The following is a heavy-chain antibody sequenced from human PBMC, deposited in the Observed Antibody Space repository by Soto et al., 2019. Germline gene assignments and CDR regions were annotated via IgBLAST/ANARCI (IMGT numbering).Heavy chain of an antibody. Sequence: PGGSLRLSCAASGFTVSSNYMSWVRQAPGKGLEWVSVIYSGGSTYYADSVKGRFTISRDNSKNTLYLQMNSLRAEDTAVYYCARWRNRVVDTAMVTEYYGMDVWGQGTTVTVSS. J-gene: IGHJ6*02. V-gene: IGHV3-53*01. D-gene: IGHD5-18*01. CDR1: GFTVSSNY. CDR3: ARWRNRVVDTAMVTEYYGMDV. CDR2: IYSGGST.